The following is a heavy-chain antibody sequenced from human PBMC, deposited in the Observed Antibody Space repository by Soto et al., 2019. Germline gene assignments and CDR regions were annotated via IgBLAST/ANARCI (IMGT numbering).Heavy chain of an antibody. CDR1: GYTFTVYY. CDR2: INPKSGGT. D-gene: IGHD1-26*01. Sequence: ASVKVSCKASGYTFTVYYMHWVRQAPGRGLEWMGWINPKSGGTMYPQKFQGRVTMTWDTSISTAYMALTRLRSDDTAVYYCARDLAKGGGSAGFDYWGQGTLVTVSS. J-gene: IGHJ4*02. V-gene: IGHV1-2*02. CDR3: ARDLAKGGGSAGFDY.